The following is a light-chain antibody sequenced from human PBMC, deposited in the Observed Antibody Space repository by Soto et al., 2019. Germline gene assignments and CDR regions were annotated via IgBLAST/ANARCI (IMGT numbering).Light chain of an antibody. CDR1: QSVLYNSNNKNH. CDR3: QQYYSIPFT. J-gene: IGKJ2*01. V-gene: IGKV4-1*01. CDR2: GAS. Sequence: DFVMTKAPDSLAVSLGERATINCKSSQSVLYNSNNKNHLGWFQQKPGHPPKLLIYGASFRPSGVPDRFSGSGSGTDFTLTISSLQAEDGAVYYCQQYYSIPFTFGQGTKLEI.